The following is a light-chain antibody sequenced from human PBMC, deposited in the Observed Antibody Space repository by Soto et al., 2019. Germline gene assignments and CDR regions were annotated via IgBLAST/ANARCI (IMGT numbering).Light chain of an antibody. CDR3: QQYNNYSPTWT. V-gene: IGKV1-27*01. CDR1: QGISNY. CDR2: AAS. Sequence: DIQMTQSPSSLSASVGDRVTITCRASQGISNYSAWYQHKPGKVPKVLIYAASTLQSGVPSRFSGSGSGTEFTLTISSLQPDDFATYYCQQYNNYSPTWTFGQGTKVDIK. J-gene: IGKJ1*01.